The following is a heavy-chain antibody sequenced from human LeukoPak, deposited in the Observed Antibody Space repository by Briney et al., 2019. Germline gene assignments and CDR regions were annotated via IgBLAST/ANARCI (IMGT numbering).Heavy chain of an antibody. J-gene: IGHJ4*02. D-gene: IGHD3-22*01. Sequence: SETLSLTCTVSGGSISSYYWSWIRQPPGKGLEWIGYIYYSGSTNYNPSLKSRITISVDTSKNQFSLKLSSVTAADTAVYYCARHSGYYYDSSGYELDYWGQGTLVTVSS. CDR1: GGSISSYY. CDR2: IYYSGST. CDR3: ARHSGYYYDSSGYELDY. V-gene: IGHV4-59*08.